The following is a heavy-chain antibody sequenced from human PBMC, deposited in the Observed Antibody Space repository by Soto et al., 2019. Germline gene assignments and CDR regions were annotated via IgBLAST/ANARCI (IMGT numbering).Heavy chain of an antibody. CDR3: ARGYDILTGHGGIDV. J-gene: IGHJ6*02. CDR1: GYTFTSYG. V-gene: IGHV1-18*01. D-gene: IGHD3-9*01. CDR2: ISAYNGNT. Sequence: ASVKVSCKASGYTFTSYGICWVRQSPGQGLEWMGWISAYNGNTNYAQKLQGRVTMTTDTSTSTAYMELRSLRSDDTAVYYCARGYDILTGHGGIDVWGQGTTVTVSS.